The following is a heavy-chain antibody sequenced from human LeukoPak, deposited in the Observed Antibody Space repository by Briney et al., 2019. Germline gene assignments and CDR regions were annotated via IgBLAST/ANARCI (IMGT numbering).Heavy chain of an antibody. D-gene: IGHD6-13*01. CDR3: ASEYSSSWYFSYFDY. J-gene: IGHJ4*02. Sequence: SETLSLTCTVSGGSISSYYWSWIRQPPGKGLEWIGYIYYSGSTNYNPSLKSRVTISVDTSKNQFSLKPSSVTAADTAVYYCASEYSSSWYFSYFDYWGQGTLVTVSS. V-gene: IGHV4-59*08. CDR2: IYYSGST. CDR1: GGSISSYY.